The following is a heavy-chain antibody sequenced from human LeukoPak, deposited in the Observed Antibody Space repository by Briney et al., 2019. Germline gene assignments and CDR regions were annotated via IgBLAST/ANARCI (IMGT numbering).Heavy chain of an antibody. CDR2: ISSSTSYT. V-gene: IGHV3-11*06. D-gene: IGHD2-2*01. Sequence: PAGSLRLSCAAAAFTFTDYYIRWIRQAPGKGLEWVSYISSSTSYTTYTASVRGRFTISRDNAKNSLYLQMDSLRAEDTAVYHCARLRRCSTNTCPPGYFDFWGRGTLVTVSS. CDR3: ARLRRCSTNTCPPGYFDF. J-gene: IGHJ4*02. CDR1: AFTFTDYY.